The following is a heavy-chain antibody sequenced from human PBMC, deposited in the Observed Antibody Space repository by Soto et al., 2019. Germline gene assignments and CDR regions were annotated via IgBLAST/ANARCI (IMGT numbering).Heavy chain of an antibody. CDR3: AYRVGSRGSFDY. D-gene: IGHD6-25*01. CDR2: IYWNDDK. CDR1: GFSLRTSGVS. J-gene: IGHJ4*02. Sequence: QITLKESGPTLVKPTQTLTLTCSFSGFSLRTSGVSVGWIRQPPGKALEWLAFIYWNDDKRYSPSLQSRLTITKDNPKKEVVLTMTNMDPLDTGTYYCAYRVGSRGSFDYWGQGTLVTVSS. V-gene: IGHV2-5*01.